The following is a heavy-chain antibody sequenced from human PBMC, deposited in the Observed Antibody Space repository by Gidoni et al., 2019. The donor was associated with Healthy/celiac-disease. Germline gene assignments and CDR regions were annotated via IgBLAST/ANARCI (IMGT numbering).Heavy chain of an antibody. CDR1: GFTFSSYA. CDR3: AKDYSPGIAVAVFDY. CDR2: ISGSGGST. V-gene: IGHV3-23*01. J-gene: IGHJ4*02. Sequence: EVQLLESGGGLVQPGGSLRLSCAASGFTFSSYAMRWVRQAPGKGLEWVSAISGSGGSTYYADSVKGRFTISRDNSKNTLYLQMNSLRAEDTAVYYCAKDYSPGIAVAVFDYWGQGTLVTVST. D-gene: IGHD6-19*01.